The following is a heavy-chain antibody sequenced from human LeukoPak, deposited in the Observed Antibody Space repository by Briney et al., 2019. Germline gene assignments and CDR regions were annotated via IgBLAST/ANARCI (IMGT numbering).Heavy chain of an antibody. CDR2: IYPGDSHT. Sequence: KRGESLQISCKGPGHSYINYWIAWVRQTPGKGLEWMGIIYPGDSHTRYSPSFQGQVTISADMSIDTAYLQWSSLRASDTAMYYCARIAATWYGGSWGQGTLVFVSS. D-gene: IGHD2-15*01. CDR3: ARIAATWYGGS. J-gene: IGHJ4*02. V-gene: IGHV5-51*01. CDR1: GHSYINYW.